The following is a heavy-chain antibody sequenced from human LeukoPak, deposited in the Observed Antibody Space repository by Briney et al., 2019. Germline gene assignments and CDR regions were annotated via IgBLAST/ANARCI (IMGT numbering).Heavy chain of an antibody. CDR1: GGSFSGYY. CDR3: ARCQTVVIDYYYYGMDV. V-gene: IGHV4-34*01. D-gene: IGHD3-22*01. Sequence: SETLSLTCAVYGGSFSGYYWSWIRQPPGKGLEWIGEINHSGSTNYNPSLKSRVTISVDTSKNQFSLKLSSVTAADTAVYYCARCQTVVIDYYYYGMDVWGQGTKVTVSS. J-gene: IGHJ6*02. CDR2: INHSGST.